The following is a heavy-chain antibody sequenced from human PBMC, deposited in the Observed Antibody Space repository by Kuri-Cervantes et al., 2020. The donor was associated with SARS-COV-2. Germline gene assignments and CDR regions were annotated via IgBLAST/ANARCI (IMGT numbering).Heavy chain of an antibody. Sequence: SLKISCAASGFTFDDYAMHWVRQAPGKGLEWVSGISWNSGSKGYADSVKGRFTISRDNAKNSLYLQMNSLRAEDTALYYCAKAFYGGNRGGVDYWGQGTLVTVSS. V-gene: IGHV3-9*01. J-gene: IGHJ4*02. CDR3: AKAFYGGNRGGVDY. D-gene: IGHD4-23*01. CDR1: GFTFDDYA. CDR2: ISWNSGSK.